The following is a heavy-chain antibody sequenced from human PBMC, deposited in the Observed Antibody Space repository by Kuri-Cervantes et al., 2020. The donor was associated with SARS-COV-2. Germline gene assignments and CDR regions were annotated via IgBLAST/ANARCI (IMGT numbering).Heavy chain of an antibody. Sequence: GSLRLSCGVYGGSFSNFLWDWVRQAPGKGLEWVAHISHDGRDTHFRESVKGRFTVSRDNSKNTLYLQMNSLRLEDTGVYFCAKPGSVRGIIKEDHYGLDVWGQGTTVTVSS. J-gene: IGHJ6*02. CDR2: ISHDGRDT. CDR3: AKPGSVRGIIKEDHYGLDV. V-gene: IGHV3-30*10. D-gene: IGHD3-10*01. CDR1: GGSFSNFL.